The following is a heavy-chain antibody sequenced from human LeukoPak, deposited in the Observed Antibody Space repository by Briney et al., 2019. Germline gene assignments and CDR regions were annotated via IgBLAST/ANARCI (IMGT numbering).Heavy chain of an antibody. CDR3: ASHSGGWTFDI. CDR1: GGSISSGGYY. V-gene: IGHV4-30-2*01. Sequence: PSETLSLTCTVSGGSISSGGYYWSWIRQPPGKGLEWIGYIYHSGSTYYNPSLKSRVTISVDTSKNQFALKLSSVTAADTAVYYCASHSGGWTFDIWGQGTMVTVSS. CDR2: IYHSGST. D-gene: IGHD6-19*01. J-gene: IGHJ3*02.